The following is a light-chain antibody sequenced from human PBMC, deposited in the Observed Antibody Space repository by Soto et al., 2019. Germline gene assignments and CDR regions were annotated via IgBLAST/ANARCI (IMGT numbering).Light chain of an antibody. CDR3: QVWANPTDLVV. J-gene: IGLJ2*01. Sequence: SYELTQPPSVSVAPGKTARITCGGVNIGTESVHWFQQKPGQAPVLVIYYDSDRPSGISERFSGSKSGNTATLTISRVEAGDEADYVCQVWANPTDLVVFGGGTKLTVL. V-gene: IGLV3-21*04. CDR2: YDS. CDR1: NIGTES.